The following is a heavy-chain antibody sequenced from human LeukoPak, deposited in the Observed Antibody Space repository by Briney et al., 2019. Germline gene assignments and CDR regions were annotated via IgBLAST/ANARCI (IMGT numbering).Heavy chain of an antibody. V-gene: IGHV4-34*01. Sequence: SETLSLTCAVYGGSFSGYYWSWIRQPPGKGLEWIGEVNQSGSTNYNPSLKSRVTISVDTSKNQFSLKLSSVTAADTAVYYCARRFYDSSGYYPTFDYWGQGTLVTVSS. CDR3: ARRFYDSSGYYPTFDY. CDR2: VNQSGST. CDR1: GGSFSGYY. J-gene: IGHJ4*02. D-gene: IGHD3-22*01.